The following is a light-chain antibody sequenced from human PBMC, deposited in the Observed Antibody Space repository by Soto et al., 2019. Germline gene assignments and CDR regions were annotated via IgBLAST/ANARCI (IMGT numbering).Light chain of an antibody. CDR1: QSVGSS. J-gene: IGKJ1*01. CDR3: QQYNSWPRT. CDR2: GAS. Sequence: DIFMTQSPSTLSVYPLEIATLSCRASQSVGSSLAWYQQRPGQAPRLLIYGASTRATGIPARFSGSGSGTEFTLTISSLESEDFAVYYCQQYNSWPRTFGQGTKVDIK. V-gene: IGKV3-15*01.